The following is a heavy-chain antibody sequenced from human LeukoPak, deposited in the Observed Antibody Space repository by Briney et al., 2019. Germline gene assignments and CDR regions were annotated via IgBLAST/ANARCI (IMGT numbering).Heavy chain of an antibody. CDR1: GYTFSGFY. D-gene: IGHD6-13*01. CDR3: ARPQVWYGVKGGMDV. Sequence: ASVKVSCKASGYTFSGFYMHWVRQAPGQGLEWMGWINPNSGATTYAQKFQGRVTMTGDPSINTVYVELSRQRSDDTAVYYCARPQVWYGVKGGMDVWGQGTTVTVSS. CDR2: INPNSGAT. J-gene: IGHJ6*02. V-gene: IGHV1-2*02.